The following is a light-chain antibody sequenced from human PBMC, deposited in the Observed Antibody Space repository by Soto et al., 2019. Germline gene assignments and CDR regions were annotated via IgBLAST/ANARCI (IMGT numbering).Light chain of an antibody. J-gene: IGKJ1*01. CDR1: QSVSSY. CDR3: QQRSNWPWR. V-gene: IGKV3-11*01. Sequence: IVSTNSRHCLYLPSGERAPLPRWASQSVSSYLAWYQQKPGQAPRLLIYDASNRATGIPARFSGSGSGTDFTLTISSLEPEDFAVYYCQQRSNWPWRFGQGTNADIK. CDR2: DAS.